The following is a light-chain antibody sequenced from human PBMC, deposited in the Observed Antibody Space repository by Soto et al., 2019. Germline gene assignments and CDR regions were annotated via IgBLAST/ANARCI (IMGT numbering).Light chain of an antibody. CDR2: EVT. CDR1: SSDVRRYNY. J-gene: IGLJ1*01. V-gene: IGLV2-8*01. Sequence: QSVLTQPPSASGSPGQSVTISCIGTSSDVRRYNYVSWYQHHPGKAPKLIIYEVTKRPSGVPDRFSGSKSGNTASLTVSGLQADDEADYYCNSYVGSNNYVFGTGTKVTVL. CDR3: NSYVGSNNYV.